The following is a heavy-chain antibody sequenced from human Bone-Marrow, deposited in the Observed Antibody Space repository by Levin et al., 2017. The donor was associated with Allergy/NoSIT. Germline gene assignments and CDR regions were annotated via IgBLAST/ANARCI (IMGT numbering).Heavy chain of an antibody. CDR3: ARSLYDYIWGSPTLYYFDY. J-gene: IGHJ4*02. CDR2: INAGNGNT. Sequence: EASVKVSCKASGYTFTSYAMHWVRQAPGQRLEWMGWINAGNGNTKYSQKFQGRVTNTRDTSASTAYMELSSLRSEDTAVYYCARSLYDYIWGSPTLYYFDYWGQGTLVTVSS. D-gene: IGHD3-16*01. CDR1: GYTFTSYA. V-gene: IGHV1-3*01.